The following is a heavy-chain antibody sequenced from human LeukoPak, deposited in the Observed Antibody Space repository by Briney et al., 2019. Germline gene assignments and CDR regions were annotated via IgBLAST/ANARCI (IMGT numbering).Heavy chain of an antibody. V-gene: IGHV3-64*01. CDR3: ARDRSSSHLFDI. Sequence: GGSLRLSCAASGFTFSSYAMHWVRQAPGKGLEYVSAISSNGGSTYYANSVKGRFTISRDNSKNTLYLQMNSLRAEDTAVYYCARDRSSSHLFDIWGQGTMVTVSS. J-gene: IGHJ3*02. CDR1: GFTFSSYA. CDR2: ISSNGGST. D-gene: IGHD6-13*01.